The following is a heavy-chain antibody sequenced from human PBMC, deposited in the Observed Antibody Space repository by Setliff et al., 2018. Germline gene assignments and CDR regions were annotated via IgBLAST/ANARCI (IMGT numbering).Heavy chain of an antibody. J-gene: IGHJ6*03. CDR3: VCTPMSMDV. CDR2: ISDSSLHI. CDR1: GFTFSISS. V-gene: IGHV3-21*04. D-gene: IGHD2-8*01. Sequence: PGGSLRLSCAASGFTFSISSMHWVRQAPGKGLEWVSSISDSSLHIYYRDSVKGRFTIFRDNAKDSLYLQMNSLKAEDTAVLSSVCTPMSMDVWGNGTTVTVSS.